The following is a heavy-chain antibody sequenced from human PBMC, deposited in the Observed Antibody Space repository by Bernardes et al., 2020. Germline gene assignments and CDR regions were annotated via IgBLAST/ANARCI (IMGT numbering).Heavy chain of an antibody. D-gene: IGHD3-10*01. J-gene: IGHJ6*03. CDR2: IYYSGST. CDR3: ARTLGGYYNYYYYYMDV. Sequence: TLSLTCTVSGGSISSSSYYWGWIRQPPGKGLEWIGSIYYSGSTYYNPSLKSRVTISVDTSKNQFSLKLSSVTAADTAVYYCARTLGGYYNYYYYYMDVWGKGTTVTVSS. CDR1: GGSISSSSYY. V-gene: IGHV4-39*01.